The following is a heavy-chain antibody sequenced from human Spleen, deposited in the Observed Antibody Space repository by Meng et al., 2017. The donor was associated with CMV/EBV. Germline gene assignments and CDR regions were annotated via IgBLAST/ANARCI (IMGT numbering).Heavy chain of an antibody. CDR3: ARGKKIPYNWNYFDY. D-gene: IGHD1-20*01. CDR1: GYSFTGHY. J-gene: IGHJ4*02. CDR2: INPNSGNT. Sequence: SGYSFTGHYLHWVRQAPGQGLEWMGWINPNSGNTNYAQKFQGRVTMTRDTSISTAYMELSRLRSDDTAIYYCARGKKIPYNWNYFDYWGQGALVTVSS. V-gene: IGHV1-2*02.